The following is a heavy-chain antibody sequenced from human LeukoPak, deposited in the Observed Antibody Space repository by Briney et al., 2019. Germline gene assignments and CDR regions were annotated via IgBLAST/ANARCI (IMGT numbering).Heavy chain of an antibody. J-gene: IGHJ3*02. CDR1: GYTFTSYG. Sequence: ASVKVSCKASGYTFTSYGISWVRQAPGQGLEWMGWISAYNGNTNYAQKLQGRVTMTTDTSTSTAYMELRSLRSDDTAVYYCASAVVVTNLDAFDIWGQGTMVTVSS. V-gene: IGHV1-18*01. CDR2: ISAYNGNT. D-gene: IGHD3-22*01. CDR3: ASAVVVTNLDAFDI.